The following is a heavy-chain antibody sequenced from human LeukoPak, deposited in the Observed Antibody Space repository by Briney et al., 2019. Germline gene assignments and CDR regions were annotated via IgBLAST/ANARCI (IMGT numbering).Heavy chain of an antibody. V-gene: IGHV3-23*01. CDR1: GFTFSNYA. Sequence: GGSLRLSCAASGFTFSNYAMSWVRQAPGKGLEWVSDISGSGGSTYYADSVKGRFNISRDNSKDTLDLQMNSLRAEDTAVYYCAKHPIVGATGNFDYWGQGTLVTVSS. CDR3: AKHPIVGATGNFDY. J-gene: IGHJ4*02. CDR2: ISGSGGST. D-gene: IGHD1-26*01.